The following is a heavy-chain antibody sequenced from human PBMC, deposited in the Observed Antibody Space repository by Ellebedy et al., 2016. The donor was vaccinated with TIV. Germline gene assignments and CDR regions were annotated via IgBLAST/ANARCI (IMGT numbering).Heavy chain of an antibody. J-gene: IGHJ3*02. Sequence: GESLKISXAASGFTFSSYAMSCVRQAPGKGLEWVSAISGSGGSTYYADSVKGRFTISRDNSKNTLYLQMNSLRAEDTAVYYCAKDDRSTSRIYAFDIWGQGTMVTVSS. V-gene: IGHV3-23*01. D-gene: IGHD2-2*01. CDR1: GFTFSSYA. CDR2: ISGSGGST. CDR3: AKDDRSTSRIYAFDI.